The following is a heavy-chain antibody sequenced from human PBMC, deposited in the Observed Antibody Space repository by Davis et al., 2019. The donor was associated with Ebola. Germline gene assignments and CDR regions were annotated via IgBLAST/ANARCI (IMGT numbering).Heavy chain of an antibody. CDR3: ARGEAPAIFNYDFWSGPGAWFDP. Sequence: PSETLSLTCTVSGGSISSGGYYWSWIRQHPGKGLEWIGYIYYSGSTYYNPSHKSRVTISVDTSKNQFSLKLSSVTAADTAVYYCARGEAPAIFNYDFWSGPGAWFDPWGQGTLVTVSS. V-gene: IGHV4-31*03. D-gene: IGHD3-3*01. CDR1: GGSISSGGYY. J-gene: IGHJ5*02. CDR2: IYYSGST.